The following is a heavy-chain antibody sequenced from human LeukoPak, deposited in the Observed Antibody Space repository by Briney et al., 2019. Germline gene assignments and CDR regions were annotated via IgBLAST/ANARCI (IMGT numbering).Heavy chain of an antibody. CDR1: GHSLNLFY. CDR3: ARYLFPDRGYSYVRNDAFDI. Sequence: SETLSLMCTVCGHSLNLFYGRWLRQPPGKGLEWIGYIYYSGSTNYNPSLKSRVTISVDTPKNQFSIELSSVTAEDTAVYCGARYLFPDRGYSYVRNDAFDIWGQGTMVTVSS. D-gene: IGHD5-18*01. CDR2: IYYSGST. J-gene: IGHJ3*02. V-gene: IGHV4-59*01.